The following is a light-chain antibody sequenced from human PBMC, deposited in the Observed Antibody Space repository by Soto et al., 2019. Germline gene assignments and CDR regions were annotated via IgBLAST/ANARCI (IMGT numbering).Light chain of an antibody. CDR2: DAS. CDR3: QQFSSYPLT. J-gene: IGKJ4*01. Sequence: EMTQSPATLSVSPGERAILSCRASQTISTNLAWYQDKPGQAPRLLIYDASTRATGIPDRFSGGGSGTDFTLAISRLEPEDSAVYYCQQFSSYPLTFGGGTKVDIK. V-gene: IGKV3D-15*01. CDR1: QTISTN.